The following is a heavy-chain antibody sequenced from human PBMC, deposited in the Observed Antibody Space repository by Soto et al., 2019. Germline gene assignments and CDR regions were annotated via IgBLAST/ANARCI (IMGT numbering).Heavy chain of an antibody. V-gene: IGHV1-69*01. Sequence: QVQLVQSGAEVKKPGSSVKVSCKTSGVSFNNNGIGWVRQAPGHGREWMGGVSPPFRTSNYARKFQGRISITADASTGTVNMELSSLTSEDTAQYYCARVLYYGSGSYSPYAMDVWGQGTTVTVSS. CDR2: VSPPFRTS. CDR1: GVSFNNNG. J-gene: IGHJ6*02. D-gene: IGHD3-10*01. CDR3: ARVLYYGSGSYSPYAMDV.